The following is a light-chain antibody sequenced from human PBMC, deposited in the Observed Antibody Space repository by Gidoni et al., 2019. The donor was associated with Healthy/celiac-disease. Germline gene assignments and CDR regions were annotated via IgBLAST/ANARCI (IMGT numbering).Light chain of an antibody. Sequence: EIVMTQSPATLSVSPGERATLSCMASQSVSSNLAWYQQKPGQAPKLLIYGASTRATGIPARFSGSGSGTEFTLTISSLRSEDFAVYYCQQYNNWPPITFGPXTKVDI. J-gene: IGKJ3*01. CDR3: QQYNNWPPIT. V-gene: IGKV3-15*01. CDR1: QSVSSN. CDR2: GAS.